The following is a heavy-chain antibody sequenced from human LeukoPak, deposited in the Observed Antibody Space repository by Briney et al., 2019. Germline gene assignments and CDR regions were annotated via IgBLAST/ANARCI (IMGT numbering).Heavy chain of an antibody. CDR1: GGSISSYY. V-gene: IGHV4-59*01. D-gene: IGHD2-21*02. CDR3: ARGSRDDWAYFDY. Sequence: SETLSLTCTVSGGSISSYYWSWIRQPPGKGLEWIGYIYYSGSTNYNPSLKSRVTISVDTSKTQFSLKLSSVTAADTAVYYCARGSRDDWAYFDYWGQGTLVTVSS. J-gene: IGHJ4*02. CDR2: IYYSGST.